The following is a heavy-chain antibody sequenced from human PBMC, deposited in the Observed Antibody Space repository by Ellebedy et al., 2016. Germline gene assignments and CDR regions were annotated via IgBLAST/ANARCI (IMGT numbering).Heavy chain of an antibody. Sequence: GGSLRLSCAASGFSFSEFWMNWVRQAPGKGLEWVANINLGGSGKAYVDSVRGRSTISRANAKNSMFLHMNNVRAEDTALYYCAAWGVGTKFWGQGTLVTVSS. V-gene: IGHV3-7*01. J-gene: IGHJ4*02. D-gene: IGHD3-16*01. CDR1: GFSFSEFW. CDR2: INLGGSGK. CDR3: AAWGVGTKF.